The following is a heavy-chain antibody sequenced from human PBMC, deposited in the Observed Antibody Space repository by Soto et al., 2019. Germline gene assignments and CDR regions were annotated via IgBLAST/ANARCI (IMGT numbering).Heavy chain of an antibody. CDR1: GWSISSYY. J-gene: IGHJ4*02. CDR3: ARRGSWIE. CDR2: IYYRANP. D-gene: IGHD5-12*01. V-gene: IGHV4-59*08. Sequence: SETLSLTCTVSGWSISSYYWSWIRQPPGKGLEWIGYIYYRANPNYNPSLKSRVTISQDTSKNQFSLKLSSVTAADTAVYYCARRGSWIEWGQGTRVTVSS.